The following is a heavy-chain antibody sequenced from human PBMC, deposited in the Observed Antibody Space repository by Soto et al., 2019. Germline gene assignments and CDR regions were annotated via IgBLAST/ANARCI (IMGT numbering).Heavy chain of an antibody. CDR3: AKVLRETGGYDFDC. D-gene: IGHD3-16*01. J-gene: IGHJ4*02. Sequence: QVQLVESGGGVVQPGRSLRLSCAASGFSFSKYGMHWVRQAPGKGLEWVAEMSDDGSKKYYGDSVKGRFTIARDNSKNTLYLLMEGLRPEDTAMYYCAKVLRETGGYDFDCWGQGTLVTVSS. CDR1: GFSFSKYG. CDR2: MSDDGSKK. V-gene: IGHV3-30*18.